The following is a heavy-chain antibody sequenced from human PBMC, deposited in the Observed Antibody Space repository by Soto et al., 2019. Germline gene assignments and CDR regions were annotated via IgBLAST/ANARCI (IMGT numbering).Heavy chain of an antibody. CDR2: INPSGGST. V-gene: IGHV1-46*01. D-gene: IGHD2-15*01. CDR1: GYTFTSYY. CDR3: ARGAPDCSGGSCYSGWFDP. Sequence: QVQLVQSGAEVKKPGASVKVSCKASGYTFTSYYMHWVRQAPGQGLEWMGIINPSGGSTSYAQKFQGMVTMTRDTSTSTVYMELSSLRSEDTAVYYCARGAPDCSGGSCYSGWFDPWGQGTLVTVSS. J-gene: IGHJ5*02.